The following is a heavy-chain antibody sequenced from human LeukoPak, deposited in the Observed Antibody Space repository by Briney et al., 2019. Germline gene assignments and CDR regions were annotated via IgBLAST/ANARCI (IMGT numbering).Heavy chain of an antibody. D-gene: IGHD6-6*01. J-gene: IGHJ3*02. Sequence: GSTNYNPSLKSRVTVSVDTSKNQFSLKLSSVTAADTPVYYCARVNHSSSSGGAFDIWGQGTMVTVSS. V-gene: IGHV4-4*07. CDR2: GST. CDR3: ARVNHSSSSGGAFDI.